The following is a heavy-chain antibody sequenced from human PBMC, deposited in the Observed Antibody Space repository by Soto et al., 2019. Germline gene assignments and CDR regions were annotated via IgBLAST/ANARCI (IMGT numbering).Heavy chain of an antibody. CDR1: GFTFNYW. J-gene: IGHJ4*02. V-gene: IGHV3-74*01. CDR3: ARDSCSGSSWYLGTHFDY. D-gene: IGHD6-13*01. CDR2: INDQGGSP. Sequence: PGGSLRLSCAASGFTFNYWMHWVRQVPGEGLVWIARINDQGGSPSYADSVKGRFTISRDNVNNMLYLQMSSLRAEDTAVYYCARDSCSGSSWYLGTHFDYWGQGTLVTVSS.